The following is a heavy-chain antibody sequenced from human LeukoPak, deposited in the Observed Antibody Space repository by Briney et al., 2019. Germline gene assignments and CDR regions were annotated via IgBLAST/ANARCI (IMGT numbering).Heavy chain of an antibody. CDR1: GYTFTSYG. J-gene: IGHJ6*03. V-gene: IGHV1-18*01. CDR3: ARDGGYSYGRVDYYYYMDV. CDR2: ISAYNGNT. Sequence: ASVKVSCKASGYTFTSYGISWVRQAPGQGLEWMGWISAYNGNTKYAQRFQGRVSMTTDTSTSTAYMELRSLKSDDTAVYYCARDGGYSYGRVDYYYYMDVWGKGTTVTISS. D-gene: IGHD5-18*01.